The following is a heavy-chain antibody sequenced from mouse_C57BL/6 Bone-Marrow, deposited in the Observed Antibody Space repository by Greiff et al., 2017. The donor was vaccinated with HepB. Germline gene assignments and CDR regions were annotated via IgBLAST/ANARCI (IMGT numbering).Heavy chain of an antibody. CDR2: IYPGDGDT. Sequence: QVQLKESGPELVKPGASVKISCKASGYAFSSSWMNWVKQRPGKGLEWIGRIYPGDGDTNYNGKFKGKATLTADKSSSTAYMQLSSLTSEDSAVYFCGLPFYAMDYWGQGTSVTVSS. CDR1: GYAFSSSW. J-gene: IGHJ4*01. CDR3: GLPFYAMDY. V-gene: IGHV1-82*01. D-gene: IGHD2-1*01.